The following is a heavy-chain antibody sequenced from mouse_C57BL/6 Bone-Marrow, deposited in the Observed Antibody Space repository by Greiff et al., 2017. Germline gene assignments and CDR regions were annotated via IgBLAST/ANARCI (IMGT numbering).Heavy chain of an antibody. CDR1: GYAFSSYW. J-gene: IGHJ2*01. Sequence: QVQLQQSGAELVKPGASVKISCKASGYAFSSYWMHWVKQRPGKGLEWIGQIYPGDGDTNYNGKFKGKATLTADTSSSTAYMQLSSLTSEDSAVYCGETVRKGFDYWGQGTTLTVSS. CDR2: IYPGDGDT. V-gene: IGHV1-80*01. CDR3: ETVRKGFDY. D-gene: IGHD1-1*01.